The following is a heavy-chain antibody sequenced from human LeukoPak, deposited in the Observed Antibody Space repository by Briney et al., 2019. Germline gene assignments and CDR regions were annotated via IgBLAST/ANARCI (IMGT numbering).Heavy chain of an antibody. CDR1: GGTFSSYA. J-gene: IGHJ4*02. D-gene: IGHD3-22*01. CDR2: IIPIFGTA. Sequence: ASVKVSWKASGGTFSSYAISWVRQAHGQGLEWMGGIIPIFGTANYAQKLQGRVTMTTDTSTSTAYMELRSLRSDDTAVYYCARTDSSGYSDFDYWGQGTLVTVSS. V-gene: IGHV1-69*05. CDR3: ARTDSSGYSDFDY.